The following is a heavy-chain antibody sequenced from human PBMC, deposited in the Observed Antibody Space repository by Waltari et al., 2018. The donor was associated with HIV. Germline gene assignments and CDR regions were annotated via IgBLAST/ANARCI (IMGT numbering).Heavy chain of an antibody. CDR1: GFTFTKYW. CDR2: IKQGESEK. D-gene: IGHD3-22*01. Sequence: EVQLVESGGGLVQPGGSLRLSCAASGFTFTKYWMIWVRQAPGKGVEGGAKIKQGESEKYYVDSLKGRLTITRDNAKNSLFLQMNSRRVEDTAVYYCAREGRYDSSGDYFDYWGQGTLVTVSS. J-gene: IGHJ4*02. V-gene: IGHV3-7*01. CDR3: AREGRYDSSGDYFDY.